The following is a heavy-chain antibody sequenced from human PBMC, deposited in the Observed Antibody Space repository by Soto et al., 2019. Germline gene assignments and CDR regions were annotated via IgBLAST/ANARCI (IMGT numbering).Heavy chain of an antibody. Sequence: LSLTCTVSGGSISSDYWSWIRQTPGKGLEWMGDIYFRGNTNYNPSLKSRVTISIDTSKAQFSLKLSSVTAADTAVYYCARASGYCSSTSCYNYYYYGMDVWGQGTTVTVSS. CDR3: ARASGYCSSTSCYNYYYYGMDV. J-gene: IGHJ6*02. CDR2: IYFRGNT. V-gene: IGHV4-59*12. D-gene: IGHD2-2*02. CDR1: GGSISSDY.